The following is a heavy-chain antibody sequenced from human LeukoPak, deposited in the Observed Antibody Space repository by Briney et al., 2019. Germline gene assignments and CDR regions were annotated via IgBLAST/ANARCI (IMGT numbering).Heavy chain of an antibody. J-gene: IGHJ4*02. Sequence: GGSLRLSCAASGFTVRTNYMSWVRQAPGKGLELVSVLFGGRSTYYADSGKGRFTISRDDSKNTLFLQMNSVRAEDTAVYNCARGVDSAYAFDFWGQGNLVTVSS. V-gene: IGHV3-53*01. CDR2: LFGGRST. CDR3: ARGVDSAYAFDF. D-gene: IGHD2-15*01. CDR1: GFTVRTNY.